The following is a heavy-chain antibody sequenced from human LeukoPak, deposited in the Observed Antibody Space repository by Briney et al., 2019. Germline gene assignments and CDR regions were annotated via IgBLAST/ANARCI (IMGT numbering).Heavy chain of an antibody. CDR2: INGERNIT. V-gene: IGHV3-74*01. CDR3: VRAIQGIADF. CDR1: GFAFSNYW. D-gene: IGHD6-13*01. J-gene: IGHJ4*02. Sequence: PGGSQRLSCAASGFAFSNYWMHWVRQPPGKGLVWVSRINGERNITTYADSVKGRFTISRDNAKNTLSLQMNGLTAADTATYYCVRAIQGIADFWGQWILVTVSS.